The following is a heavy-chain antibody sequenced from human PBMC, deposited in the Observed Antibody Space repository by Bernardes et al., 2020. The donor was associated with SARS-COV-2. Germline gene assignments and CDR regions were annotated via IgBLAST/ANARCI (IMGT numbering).Heavy chain of an antibody. CDR2: ISPYNGHT. D-gene: IGHD1-26*01. CDR1: GYSFTSYG. Sequence: ASVKVSCKASGYSFTSYGLTWMRQAPGQGLEWVGWISPYNGHTNYAQKVQGRVTMTTDTSTSTAYMELRSLRSDDTAVYYCTRDLDGSSRASRFWGQGTLVTVSS. CDR3: TRDLDGSSRASRF. V-gene: IGHV1-18*01. J-gene: IGHJ1*01.